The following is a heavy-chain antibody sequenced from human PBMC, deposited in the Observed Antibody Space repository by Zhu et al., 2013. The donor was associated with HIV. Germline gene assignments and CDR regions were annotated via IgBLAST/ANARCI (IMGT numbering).Heavy chain of an antibody. J-gene: IGHJ1*01. V-gene: IGHV1-2*02. D-gene: IGHD6-19*01. CDR2: IAPHSGGT. CDR1: GYTFTGYY. CDR3: ARSSGWYSDSYFHH. Sequence: QVQLVQSGAEVKKPGASVKVSCKASGYTFTGYYMHWVRQAPGQGLEWMGWIAPHSGGTKYAKKFQGRVTMTRDTSFSTAYMELSRLTSYDTAIYFCARSSGWYSDSYFHHWGQGTVVTVSS.